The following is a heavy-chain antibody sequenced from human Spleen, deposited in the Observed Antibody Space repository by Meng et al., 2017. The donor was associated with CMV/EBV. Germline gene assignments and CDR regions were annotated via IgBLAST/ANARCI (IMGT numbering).Heavy chain of an antibody. CDR3: AREIRGYCASTSCSTSYFDY. Sequence: ESLKISCTVSGGSLSTTNYYWGWVRQPPGKDLEWIGSIYYNENTYNNPSLTSRVTISIDTSKNQFSLKLNSMTAADTAVYYCAREIRGYCASTSCSTSYFDYWGQGTLVTVSS. CDR2: IYYNENT. CDR1: GGSLSTTNYY. V-gene: IGHV4-39*07. J-gene: IGHJ4*02. D-gene: IGHD2-2*03.